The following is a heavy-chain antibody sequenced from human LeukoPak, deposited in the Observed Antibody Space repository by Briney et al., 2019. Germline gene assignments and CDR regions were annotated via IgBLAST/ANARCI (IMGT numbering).Heavy chain of an antibody. J-gene: IGHJ4*02. CDR2: IYSSGST. CDR1: GGSISSYY. Sequence: SETLSLTCTVSGGSISSYYWSWIRQPPGKGLEWIGYIYSSGSTNYNPSLKSRVTISVDTSKNQFSLKLSSVTAADTAVYYCARVFRGYSYGPFDYWGPGNPGHRLL. V-gene: IGHV4-59*01. CDR3: ARVFRGYSYGPFDY. D-gene: IGHD5-18*01.